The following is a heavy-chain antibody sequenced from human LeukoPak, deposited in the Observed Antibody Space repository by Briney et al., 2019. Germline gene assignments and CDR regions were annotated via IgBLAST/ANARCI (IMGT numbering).Heavy chain of an antibody. CDR3: ASSRIAAEIVDD. Sequence: ASVTVSFKASGYTFTGYYMHWVRQGPGQGLEWMGWINPNSGGTNYAQKFQGRVTMTRDTSISTAYMELNRLRSDDTAVYYCASSRIAAEIVDDRGQGTLVTVSS. V-gene: IGHV1-2*02. J-gene: IGHJ4*02. CDR1: GYTFTGYY. CDR2: INPNSGGT. D-gene: IGHD6-6*01.